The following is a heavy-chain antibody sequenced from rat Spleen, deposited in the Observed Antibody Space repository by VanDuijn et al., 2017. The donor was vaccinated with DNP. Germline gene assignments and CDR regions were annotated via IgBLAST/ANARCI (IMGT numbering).Heavy chain of an antibody. CDR1: GFTFRDFY. V-gene: IGHV5S11*01. CDR3: AKAGGYSPWYFDY. J-gene: IGHJ2*01. CDR2: ISTGGGNT. D-gene: IGHD1-11*01. Sequence: EVQLVESGGGLVQPGRSLKLSCAASGFTFRDFYMAWVRQAPEKGLEWVAAISTGGGNTYYRDSVKGRFTISRDNAKSTLYLQMDSLRSEETATYYCAKAGGYSPWYFDYWGQGVMVTVSS.